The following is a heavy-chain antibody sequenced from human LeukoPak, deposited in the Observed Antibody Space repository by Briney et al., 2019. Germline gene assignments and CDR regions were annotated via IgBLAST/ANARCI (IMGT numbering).Heavy chain of an antibody. CDR1: GFTFSRYW. V-gene: IGHV3-74*03. CDR3: ATSDDSSGSD. Sequence: GGSLRLSCAASGFTFSRYWMQWVRQAPGQGLVWLSHINSDGSSTTYADSVRGRFTTSRDNAKNTLYLQMNSLRAEDTALYYCATSDDSSGSDWGQGTLVTVSS. D-gene: IGHD3-22*01. J-gene: IGHJ4*02. CDR2: INSDGSST.